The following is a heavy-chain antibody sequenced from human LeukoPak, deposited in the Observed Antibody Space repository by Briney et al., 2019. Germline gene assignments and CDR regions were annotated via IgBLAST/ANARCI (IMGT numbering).Heavy chain of an antibody. CDR1: AVSISGYY. CDR3: AKGHSGSYYSG. Sequence: QPSETLSLTCTVSAVSISGYYWSWIRQAPGKGLEWIGYIYYSGSTSYNPSLKSRVTISVDTSKNQFSLKLTSVTAADTAVYYCAKGHSGSYYSGWGQGTLVTVSS. CDR2: IYYSGST. V-gene: IGHV4-59*01. D-gene: IGHD3-10*01. J-gene: IGHJ4*02.